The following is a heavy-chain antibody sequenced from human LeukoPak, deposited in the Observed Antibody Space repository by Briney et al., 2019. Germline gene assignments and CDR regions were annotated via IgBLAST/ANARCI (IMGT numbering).Heavy chain of an antibody. D-gene: IGHD3-22*01. Sequence: SVTVSCTSPAGSFSSYAVSWVRQAPGRGLEWMGRIIPIFDSKDYTERFRGRLTLTADRSTGTAFMELSSLRPDDTATYYCVRDYDTSGPQKNYFDFWGQGTLITVSS. CDR2: IIPIFDSK. V-gene: IGHV1-69*04. CDR1: AGSFSSYA. J-gene: IGHJ4*02. CDR3: VRDYDTSGPQKNYFDF.